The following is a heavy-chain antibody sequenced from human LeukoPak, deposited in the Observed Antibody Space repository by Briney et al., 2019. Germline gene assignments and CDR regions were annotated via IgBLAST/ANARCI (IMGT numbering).Heavy chain of an antibody. V-gene: IGHV4-31*03. CDR2: IYYSGST. CDR3: ARDRWFDP. Sequence: SETLSLTCTVSGGTISSGGNYWSWIRQHPGKGLEWIGYIYYSGSTYYNPSLKSRVTISLDTSKNQFSLKLTSVTAADTAVYYCARDRWFDPWGQGTLVTVSS. CDR1: GGTISSGGNY. J-gene: IGHJ5*02.